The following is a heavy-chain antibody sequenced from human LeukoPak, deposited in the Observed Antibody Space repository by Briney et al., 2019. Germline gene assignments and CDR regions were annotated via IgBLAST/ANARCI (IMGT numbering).Heavy chain of an antibody. V-gene: IGHV1-18*01. J-gene: IGHJ4*02. CDR2: ISAYNGNT. D-gene: IGHD6-6*01. Sequence: ASVKVSCKASGYTFTSYGISWVRQAPGQGLEWMGWISAYNGNTKYAQKLQDRVTMTTDTSTTPAYMEVRSLTSDDTAVYYCARGSAMAQKQLVRHFDSWGQGTLVIVSS. CDR1: GYTFTSYG. CDR3: ARGSAMAQKQLVRHFDS.